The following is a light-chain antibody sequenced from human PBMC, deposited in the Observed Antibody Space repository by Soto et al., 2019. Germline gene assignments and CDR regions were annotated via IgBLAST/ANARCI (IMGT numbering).Light chain of an antibody. J-gene: IGKJ5*01. CDR2: GAS. CDR3: QQYGSSPPIT. V-gene: IGKV3-20*01. Sequence: EIVLTQSPGTLSLSPGERATLSCRASHSVSSSYLAWYQQKPGQAPRLLIYGASSRATGIPDRFSGSGCGTDFTLTISRLEPEDVAVYYCQQYGSSPPITFGQGTRLEIK. CDR1: HSVSSSY.